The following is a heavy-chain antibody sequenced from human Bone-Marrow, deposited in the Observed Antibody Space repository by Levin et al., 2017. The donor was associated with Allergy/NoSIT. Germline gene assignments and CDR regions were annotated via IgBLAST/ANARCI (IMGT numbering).Heavy chain of an antibody. V-gene: IGHV6-1*01. J-gene: IGHJ4*02. Sequence: SETLSLTCAISGASVSSNSAAWNWIRQSPSSGLEWLGRTYYRSKWYHDYAVSVKSRITINPDTSKNQFSLQLSSVTPEDTAVYYCARDLRYCSSTSCWYYFDYWGQGTLVTVSS. D-gene: IGHD2-2*01. CDR2: TYYRSKWYH. CDR1: GASVSSNSAA. CDR3: ARDLRYCSSTSCWYYFDY.